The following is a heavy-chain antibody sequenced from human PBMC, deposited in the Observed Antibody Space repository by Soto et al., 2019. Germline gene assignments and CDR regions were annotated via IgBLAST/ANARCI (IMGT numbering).Heavy chain of an antibody. J-gene: IGHJ6*03. Sequence: QVQLAQSGAEVKKPGSSVKISCTASGVTFNNYTFTWVRRAPGQGLEWMGRVIPLLDASNYAEKFQDRVTITADRSTSTVYMELSGLRSDDSAIYYCASGKSQMSQDRMGFYYYTDVWGKGTTVTVSS. CDR3: ASGKSQMSQDRMGFYYYTDV. CDR2: VIPLLDAS. CDR1: GVTFNNYT. V-gene: IGHV1-69*08. D-gene: IGHD1-1*01.